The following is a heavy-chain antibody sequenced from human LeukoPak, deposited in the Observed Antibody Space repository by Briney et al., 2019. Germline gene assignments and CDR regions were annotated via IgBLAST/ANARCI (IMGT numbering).Heavy chain of an antibody. CDR1: GFTFSSYG. J-gene: IGHJ6*02. V-gene: IGHV3-33*01. Sequence: GGSLRLSCAASGFTFSSYGMHWVRQAPGKGLEWVAVIWYDGSNKYYADSVKGRFTISRDNSKNTLYLQMNSLRAEDTAVYYCARDPTYCGGDCYSGYYYYGMDVWGQGTTVTVSS. CDR3: ARDPTYCGGDCYSGYYYYGMDV. D-gene: IGHD2-21*02. CDR2: IWYDGSNK.